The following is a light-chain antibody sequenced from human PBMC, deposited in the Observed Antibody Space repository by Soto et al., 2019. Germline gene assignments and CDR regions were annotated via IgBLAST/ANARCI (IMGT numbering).Light chain of an antibody. CDR1: QGISTW. V-gene: IGKV1-5*01. Sequence: DIQMTQSPYTLSASVGDRVTITCRASQGISTWLAWYQQKPGTAPKLLIYDASSLESGVPSRFTGRGSGTEFTLTISSLQPDDFATYYCQQYDTYSRTFGQGTKVDIK. CDR2: DAS. J-gene: IGKJ1*01. CDR3: QQYDTYSRT.